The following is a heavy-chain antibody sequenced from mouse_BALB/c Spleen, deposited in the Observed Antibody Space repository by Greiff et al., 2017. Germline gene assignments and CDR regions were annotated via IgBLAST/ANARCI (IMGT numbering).Heavy chain of an antibody. CDR3: ARVITTATDYYAMDY. V-gene: IGHV5-9-4*01. CDR1: GFTFSSYA. J-gene: IGHJ4*01. Sequence: EVQLVESGGGLVKPGGSLKLSCAASGFTFSSYAMSWVRQSPEKRLEWVAEISSGGSYTYYPDTVTGRFTISRDNAKNTLYLEMSSLRSEDTAMYYCARVITTATDYYAMDYWGLGTSVTVSS. D-gene: IGHD1-2*01. CDR2: ISSGGSYT.